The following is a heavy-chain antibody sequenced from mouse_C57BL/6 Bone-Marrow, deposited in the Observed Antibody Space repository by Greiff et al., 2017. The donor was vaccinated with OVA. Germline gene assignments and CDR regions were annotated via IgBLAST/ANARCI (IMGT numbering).Heavy chain of an antibody. CDR3: ARGRAAY. D-gene: IGHD3-1*01. CDR2: IYPGDGDT. J-gene: IGHJ3*01. V-gene: IGHV1-82*01. Sequence: QVQLKQSGPELVKPGASVKLSCKASGYAFSSSWMNWVKQRPGKGLEWIGRIYPGDGDTNYNGKFKGKATLTADNSSSTAYMQLSSLTSEDSAVCFCARGRAAYWGQGTLVTVSA. CDR1: GYAFSSSW.